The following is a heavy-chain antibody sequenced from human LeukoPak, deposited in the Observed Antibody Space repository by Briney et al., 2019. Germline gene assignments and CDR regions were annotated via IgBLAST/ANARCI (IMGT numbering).Heavy chain of an antibody. CDR3: ARGVVVTARYYFDY. V-gene: IGHV4-31*03. Sequence: SETLSLTCTVSGGSISSGGYYWSWIRQHPGKGLEWIGYIYYSGSTYYNPSLKSRVTISVDTSKNQFSLKLSSVTAADTAVYYCARGVVVTARYYFDYWGQGTLVTVSS. J-gene: IGHJ4*02. CDR1: GGSISSGGYY. D-gene: IGHD2-21*02. CDR2: IYYSGST.